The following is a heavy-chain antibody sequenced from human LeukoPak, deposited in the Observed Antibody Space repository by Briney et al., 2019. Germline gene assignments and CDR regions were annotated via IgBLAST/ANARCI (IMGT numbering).Heavy chain of an antibody. J-gene: IGHJ6*03. D-gene: IGHD6-6*01. V-gene: IGHV1-69*05. CDR2: IIPIFGTA. Sequence: SVTVSCKASGGTFSSYAISWVRQAPGQGLEWMGGIIPIFGTANYAQKFQGRVTITTDESTSTAYMELSSLRSEDTTVYYCARVGSSSSGYYYYMDVWGKGTTVTVSS. CDR3: ARVGSSSSGYYYYMDV. CDR1: GGTFSSYA.